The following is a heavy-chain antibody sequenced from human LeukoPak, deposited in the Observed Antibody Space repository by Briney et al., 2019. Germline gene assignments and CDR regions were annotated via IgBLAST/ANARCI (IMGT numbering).Heavy chain of an antibody. Sequence: GGSLRLSSAASGFSLRSYWMTWVRPAPGKGLVWVSRINRDGRSTTYADSVKGRFIISRDNAKNTLYMQMKSLRAEDTAVCYCARVRIPYAFYMWGQGTMVTVSS. CDR2: INRDGRST. CDR3: ARVRIPYAFYM. V-gene: IGHV3-74*01. CDR1: GFSLRSYW. J-gene: IGHJ3*02. D-gene: IGHD2-21*01.